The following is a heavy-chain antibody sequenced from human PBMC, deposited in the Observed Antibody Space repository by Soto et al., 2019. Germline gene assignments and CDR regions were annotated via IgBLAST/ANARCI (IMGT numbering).Heavy chain of an antibody. CDR1: GGTFSSYA. V-gene: IGHV1-69*06. CDR2: IIPIFGTA. Sequence: QVQLVQSGAEVKQPGSSVKVSCKASGGTFSSYAISWVRQAPGQGLEWMGGIIPIFGTANYAQKFQGRVTITADKSTSTAYMELSSLRSEDTAVYYCARAGVGGDYGDLLRDNWFDPWGQGTLVTVSS. CDR3: ARAGVGGDYGDLLRDNWFDP. J-gene: IGHJ5*02. D-gene: IGHD4-17*01.